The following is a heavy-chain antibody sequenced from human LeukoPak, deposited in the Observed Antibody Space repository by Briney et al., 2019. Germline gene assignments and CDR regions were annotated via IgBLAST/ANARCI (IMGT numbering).Heavy chain of an antibody. CDR1: GFTFSTFA. D-gene: IGHD2-8*02. CDR3: ATYRQVLLPFES. J-gene: IGHJ4*02. V-gene: IGHV3-23*01. CDR2: IFPSGGEI. Sequence: GGSLRLSCAASGFTFSTFAMIWVRQPPGKGLEWVSSIFPSGGEIHCADSVRGRFTISRDNSKSTLSLQMNSLRAEDTAIYYCATYRQVLLPFESWGQGTLVTVSS.